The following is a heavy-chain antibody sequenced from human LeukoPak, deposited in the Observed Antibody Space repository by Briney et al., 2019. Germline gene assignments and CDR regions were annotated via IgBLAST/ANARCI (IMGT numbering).Heavy chain of an antibody. CDR3: ARDRPTGRSRGVVVQ. CDR2: ISSGGTYI. J-gene: IGHJ4*02. D-gene: IGHD2-15*01. CDR1: GFTVNNKY. Sequence: GSLRLSCAASGFTVNNKYMSWVRQAPGKGLEWVSSISSGGTYIYYAESVRGRSTISRDNTKNFLYLQLSTLRVEDTAVYYCARDRPTGRSRGVVVQWGQGTLVTVSS. V-gene: IGHV3-21*01.